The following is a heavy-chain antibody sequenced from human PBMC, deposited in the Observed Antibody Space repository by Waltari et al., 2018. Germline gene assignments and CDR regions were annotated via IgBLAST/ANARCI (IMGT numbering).Heavy chain of an antibody. CDR3: ARGKVSAFDY. Sequence: QVQLRQSGPGLVKPSQTLSLTCVISGDSVASNGAAWNWIRQSPSRGLEWLGRTYYSTKWYNDYAASVKSRITINPDTSKNQFSLQLNSVTPEDTAVYYCARGKVSAFDYWGQGTLVTVSS. J-gene: IGHJ4*02. D-gene: IGHD6-19*01. CDR2: TYYSTKWYN. CDR1: GDSVASNGAA. V-gene: IGHV6-1*01.